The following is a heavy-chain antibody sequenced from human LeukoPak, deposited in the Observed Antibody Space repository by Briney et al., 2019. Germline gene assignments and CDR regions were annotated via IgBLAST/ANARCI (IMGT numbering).Heavy chain of an antibody. V-gene: IGHV1-69*06. CDR2: IIPMFDTA. Sequence: ASVKVSCKASGGTFSSYPISWVRQAPGQGLEWMGGIIPMFDTADFAQKFQGRVTITADTSTSTAYMQLSSLRSEDTAVYYCAAVGYEWYYFDYWGQGTLVTVSS. CDR3: AAVGYEWYYFDY. J-gene: IGHJ4*02. D-gene: IGHD3-3*01. CDR1: GGTFSSYP.